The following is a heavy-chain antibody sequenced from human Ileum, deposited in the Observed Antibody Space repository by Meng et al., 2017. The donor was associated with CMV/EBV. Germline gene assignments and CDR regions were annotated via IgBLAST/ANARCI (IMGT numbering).Heavy chain of an antibody. V-gene: IGHV1-2*06. D-gene: IGHD4-17*01. CDR3: AREGPGDYGIWFDY. Sequence: QVPQLQSGPEMKKSGASVRVYCHASGYSFTTYDINWLRQDPGQGLEWMGRINPKNGVTNYAQMFQGRVTRTSDTSIGTGYMEMRSLTSDDTAVYFCAREGPGDYGIWFDYWGQGTLVTVSS. CDR2: INPKNGVT. J-gene: IGHJ4*02. CDR1: GYSFTTYD.